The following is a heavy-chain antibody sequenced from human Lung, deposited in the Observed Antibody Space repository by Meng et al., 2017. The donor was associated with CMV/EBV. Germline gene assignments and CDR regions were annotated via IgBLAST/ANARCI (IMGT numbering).Heavy chain of an antibody. CDR1: GFTFSYYN. CDR3: ARDPSLPLDY. Sequence: GESXKISCAASGFTFSYYNMNWVRQAPGKGLEWVSSISSGSSELYYADSVKGRFTISRDNARNSLSLQMNSLRAEDTAVYYCARDPSLPLDYWGQGTLVTVSS. V-gene: IGHV3-21*01. CDR2: ISSGSSEL. J-gene: IGHJ4*02.